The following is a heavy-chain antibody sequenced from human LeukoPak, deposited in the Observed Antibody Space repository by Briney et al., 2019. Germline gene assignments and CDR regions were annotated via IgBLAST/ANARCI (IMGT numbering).Heavy chain of an antibody. J-gene: IGHJ5*02. CDR2: INPSGGST. V-gene: IGHV1-46*01. CDR1: GYTFTSYY. Sequence: ASVTVSCTASGYTFTSYYMHWVRQAPGQGLEWMGIINPSGGSTSYAQKFQGRVTMTRDTSISTAYMELSRLRSDDTAVYYCARRAGGSGFNWFDPWGQGTLVTVSS. D-gene: IGHD3-10*01. CDR3: ARRAGGSGFNWFDP.